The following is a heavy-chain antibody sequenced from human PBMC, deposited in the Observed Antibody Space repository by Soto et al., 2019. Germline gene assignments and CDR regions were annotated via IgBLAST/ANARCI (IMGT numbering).Heavy chain of an antibody. J-gene: IGHJ6*03. Sequence: SETLSLTCAVYGGSFSGYYWSWIRQPPGKGLEWIGEINHSGSTNYNPSLKSRVTISVDTSKNQFSLKLSSVTAADTTVYYCASGNYYYMDVWGKGTTVTVSS. V-gene: IGHV4-34*01. CDR1: GGSFSGYY. CDR3: ASGNYYYMDV. CDR2: INHSGST.